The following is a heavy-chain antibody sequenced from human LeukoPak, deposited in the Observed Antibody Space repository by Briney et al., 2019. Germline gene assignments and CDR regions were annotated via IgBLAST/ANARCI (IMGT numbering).Heavy chain of an antibody. CDR2: ISPSSGNI. V-gene: IGHV3-48*02. J-gene: IGHJ4*02. CDR3: ARAAYSSGPDY. D-gene: IGHD6-19*01. CDR1: GFTFSTFS. Sequence: GGSLRLSCAAAGFTFSTFSMNWVRQAPGKGLEWVSYISPSSGNIHYADSVRGRFTISRDNAKNSLYLQLNSLRDEDTAMYFCARAAYSSGPDYWGQGTLVTVSS.